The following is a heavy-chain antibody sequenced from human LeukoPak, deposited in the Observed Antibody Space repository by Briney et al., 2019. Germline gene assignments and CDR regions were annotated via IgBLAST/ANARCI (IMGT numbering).Heavy chain of an antibody. J-gene: IGHJ4*02. D-gene: IGHD6-19*01. CDR1: GYSISSGYH. CDR3: ARLSGWYKD. Sequence: SETLSLTCTVSGYSISSGYHWGWIRQPPGKGLEWIGTIYHSGSTHYNPSLKSRVTISVDTSKNQFSLKLSSVTAADTAVYYCARLSGWYKDWGQGTLVTVSS. CDR2: IYHSGST. V-gene: IGHV4-38-2*02.